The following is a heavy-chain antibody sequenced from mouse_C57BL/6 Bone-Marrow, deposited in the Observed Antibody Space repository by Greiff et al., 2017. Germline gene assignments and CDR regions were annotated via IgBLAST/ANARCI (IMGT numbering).Heavy chain of an antibody. CDR3: ADGFHWYFDV. J-gene: IGHJ1*03. CDR1: GYTFTSYG. Sequence: QVQLQQSGAELARPGASVKLSCKASGYTFTSYGISWVKQRTGQGLEWIGEIYPRSGNTYYNEKFKGKATLTADKSSSTAYMELRSLTSEDSAVYFGADGFHWYFDVWGTGTTVTVSS. CDR2: IYPRSGNT. D-gene: IGHD2-3*01. V-gene: IGHV1-81*01.